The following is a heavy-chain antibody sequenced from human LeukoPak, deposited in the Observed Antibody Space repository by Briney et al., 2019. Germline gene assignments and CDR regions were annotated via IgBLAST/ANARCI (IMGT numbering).Heavy chain of an antibody. CDR3: TRDYANARDY. J-gene: IGHJ4*02. CDR1: GITFRKYW. V-gene: IGHV3-7*01. CDR2: INEDGSTE. Sequence: PGGSLRLSCEVSGITFRKYWMTWVRQAPGKGLEWVASINEDGSTEWYVDSVKGRSIVSRDNAKNSLYLQVSSLRVDDTAIYYCTRDYANARDYWGQGILVTVSS. D-gene: IGHD2-2*01.